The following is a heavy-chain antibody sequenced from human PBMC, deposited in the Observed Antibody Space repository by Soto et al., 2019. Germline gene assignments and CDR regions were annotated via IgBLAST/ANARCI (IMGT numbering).Heavy chain of an antibody. CDR3: ASEYCSGGTCSYYGMDV. CDR1: GFTFSTYG. D-gene: IGHD2-15*01. Sequence: QVQLVESGGGVVQPGRSLRLSCAASGFTFSTYGMHWVRQAPGKGLEWVAVIWYDGSNKYYADSVKGRFTISRDNSKNKLYMQMNSLRAEDTAVYYCASEYCSGGTCSYYGMDVWGQGTTVTVSS. CDR2: IWYDGSNK. V-gene: IGHV3-33*01. J-gene: IGHJ6*02.